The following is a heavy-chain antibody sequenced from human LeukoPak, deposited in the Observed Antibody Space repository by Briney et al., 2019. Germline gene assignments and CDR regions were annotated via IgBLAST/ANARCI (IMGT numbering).Heavy chain of an antibody. CDR1: GFTFSTHA. Sequence: GDSLRLSCAASGFTFSTHAMSWVRQAPGKGLEWVAVISASSQSIYYADSVKGRFTISRDNSKNTLFLQMNSLRVEDTALFYCVKYQLLYNPSWRDAFHIWGQGTMVTVSS. V-gene: IGHV3-23*01. CDR2: ISASSQSI. CDR3: VKYQLLYNPSWRDAFHI. D-gene: IGHD1-14*01. J-gene: IGHJ3*02.